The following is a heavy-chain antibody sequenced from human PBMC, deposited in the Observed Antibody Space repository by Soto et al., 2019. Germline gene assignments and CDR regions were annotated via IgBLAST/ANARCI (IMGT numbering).Heavy chain of an antibody. V-gene: IGHV3-23*01. D-gene: IGHD2-15*01. Sequence: EVQLLESGGGLVQPGGSLRLSCAASGFTFSSYAMAWVRQAPGTGLEWVSGIDGSVGDTSFADSVKGRFSISRDTSKKLLYLHMTSLRAEHTARSYCAKEMVAAAYVETSPFDFWGQGTLVTVSS. CDR1: GFTFSSYA. CDR2: IDGSVGDT. CDR3: AKEMVAAAYVETSPFDF. J-gene: IGHJ4*02.